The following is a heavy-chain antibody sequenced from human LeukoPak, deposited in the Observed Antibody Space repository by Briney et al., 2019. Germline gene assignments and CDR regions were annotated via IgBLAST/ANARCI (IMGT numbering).Heavy chain of an antibody. Sequence: PGGSLRLSCAASGFTFSNYYMNWVGQAPGKGLEWVSSISGSSSYIYYADSVKGRFTISRDNAKNSLYLQMNSLRAEDTAVYYCARDVYYYDSSGFDPWGQGTLVTVSS. J-gene: IGHJ5*02. V-gene: IGHV3-21*01. CDR1: GFTFSNYY. D-gene: IGHD3-22*01. CDR2: ISGSSSYI. CDR3: ARDVYYYDSSGFDP.